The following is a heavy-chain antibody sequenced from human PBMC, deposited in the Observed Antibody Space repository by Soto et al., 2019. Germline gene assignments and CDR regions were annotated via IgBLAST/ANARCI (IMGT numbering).Heavy chain of an antibody. D-gene: IGHD1-1*01. J-gene: IGHJ6*02. CDR2: ISGSGGST. Sequence: GESLKISCAASGFTFSSYAMSWVRQAPGKGLEWVSAISGSGGSTYYADSVKGRFTISRDNSKNTLYLQMNSLRAEDTAVYYCAKQLGRYYYYGMDVWGQGTTVTVSS. CDR1: GFTFSSYA. CDR3: AKQLGRYYYYGMDV. V-gene: IGHV3-23*01.